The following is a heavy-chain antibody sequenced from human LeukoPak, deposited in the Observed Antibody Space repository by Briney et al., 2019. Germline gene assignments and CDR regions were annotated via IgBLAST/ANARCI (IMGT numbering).Heavy chain of an antibody. V-gene: IGHV1-69*02. CDR2: IILILGIA. CDR3: AADCSGGSCYSEVWAGGANPLFPAPYSFDY. Sequence: SVKVSFKASGGTFSSYTICWVRQAPGQGLEWVGRIILILGIANYAQKFQGSVTITADKSTSTAYMELSSQRSEDTAVYYCAADCSGGSCYSEVWAGGANPLFPAPYSFDYWGQGTLVTVSS. CDR1: GGTFSSYT. D-gene: IGHD2-15*01. J-gene: IGHJ4*02.